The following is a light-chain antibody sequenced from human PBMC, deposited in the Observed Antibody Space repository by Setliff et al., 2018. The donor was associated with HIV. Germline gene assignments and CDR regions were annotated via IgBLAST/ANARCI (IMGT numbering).Light chain of an antibody. J-gene: IGLJ1*01. V-gene: IGLV1-44*01. Sequence: QSVLTQPPSASGTPGQRVTISCSGSSSNIGSNTVNWYQQLPGTAPKLLIYRNNQRPSGVPDRFSCSKSGTSASLAISGLQSEDEAGYYCAAWDDSLNGSYVFGTGTKVTVL. CDR3: AAWDDSLNGSYV. CDR2: RNN. CDR1: SSNIGSNT.